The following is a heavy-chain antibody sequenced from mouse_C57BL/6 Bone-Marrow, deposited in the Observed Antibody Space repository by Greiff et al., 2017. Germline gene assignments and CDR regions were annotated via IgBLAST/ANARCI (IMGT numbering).Heavy chain of an antibody. V-gene: IGHV5-17*01. CDR3: ARNYYGSSHDYYAMDY. D-gene: IGHD1-1*01. Sequence: EVQGVESGGGLVKPGGSLKLSCAASGFTFSDYGMHWVRQAPEKGLEWVAYISSGSSTLYYADTVKGRFTISRDNAKNTLFLQMTSLRSEDTAMYYCARNYYGSSHDYYAMDYWGQGTSVTVSS. J-gene: IGHJ4*01. CDR1: GFTFSDYG. CDR2: ISSGSSTL.